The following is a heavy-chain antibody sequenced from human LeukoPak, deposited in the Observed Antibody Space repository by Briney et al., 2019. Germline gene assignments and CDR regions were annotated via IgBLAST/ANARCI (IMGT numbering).Heavy chain of an antibody. Sequence: GASVKVSCKASGYTFTSYGISWARQAPGQGLEWMGGIIPIFGTANYAQKFQGRVTITADESTSTAYMELSSLRSEDTAVYYCASARTTGDYWGQGTLVTVSS. J-gene: IGHJ4*02. CDR3: ASARTTGDY. D-gene: IGHD1-1*01. V-gene: IGHV1-69*13. CDR1: GYTFTSYG. CDR2: IIPIFGTA.